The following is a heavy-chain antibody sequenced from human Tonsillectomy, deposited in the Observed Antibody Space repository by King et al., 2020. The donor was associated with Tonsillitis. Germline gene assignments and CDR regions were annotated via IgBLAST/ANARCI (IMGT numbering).Heavy chain of an antibody. CDR2: ISRSSSYI. CDR1: GFTFSSYS. J-gene: IGHJ3*02. CDR3: ARDRHTIFGVVFDAFDI. Sequence: VQLVESGGGLVKPGGSLRLSCAASGFTFSSYSMNWVRQAPGKGLEWVSSISRSSSYIYYADSVKGRFTISRDNAKNSLYLQMTSLRAEDTAVYYCARDRHTIFGVVFDAFDIWGQGTMVTVSS. V-gene: IGHV3-21*01. D-gene: IGHD3-3*01.